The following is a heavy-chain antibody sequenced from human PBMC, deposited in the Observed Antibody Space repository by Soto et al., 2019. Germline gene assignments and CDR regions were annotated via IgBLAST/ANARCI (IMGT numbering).Heavy chain of an antibody. J-gene: IGHJ4*02. CDR3: ARDTRAVYYFDY. Sequence: EVQLVESGGGLVKPGGSLRLSCAASGFTFSSYSMNWVRQAPGKGLEWVSSISSSSSYIYYADSVKGRFTIPRDNAKNSLYLQIDRLRAEDTAVYYCARDTRAVYYFDYWGQGTLVTVSS. CDR2: ISSSSSYI. V-gene: IGHV3-21*01. D-gene: IGHD2-8*01. CDR1: GFTFSSYS.